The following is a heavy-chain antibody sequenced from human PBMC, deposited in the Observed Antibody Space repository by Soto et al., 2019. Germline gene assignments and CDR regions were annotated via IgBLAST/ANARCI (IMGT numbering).Heavy chain of an antibody. D-gene: IGHD3-22*01. CDR1: GFIFSSYG. CDR3: ARERYYYDSSGSHFDH. Sequence: GGSLRLSCAASGFIFSSYGMHWVRQAPGKGLEWVAVIWYDGSKKYYADYVKGRFTISRDNSKNTLYLQMNSLRAEDTAVYYCARERYYYDSSGSHFDHWGQGTLVTVS. V-gene: IGHV3-33*01. CDR2: IWYDGSKK. J-gene: IGHJ4*02.